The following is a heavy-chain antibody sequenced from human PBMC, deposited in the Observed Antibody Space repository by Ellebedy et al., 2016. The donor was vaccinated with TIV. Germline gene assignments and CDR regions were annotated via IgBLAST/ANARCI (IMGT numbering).Heavy chain of an antibody. CDR1: GGSISSGDYY. CDR2: IYYSVST. V-gene: IGHV4-30-4*01. Sequence: SXFVSGGSISSGDYYWSWIRQPPGKGLEWIGSIYYSVSTSYNPSLKSRLSISIDTSKNQFSLNLSSVTAADTAVYYCARDNGIIGVTNEDNWFDPWGQGTLVTVFS. CDR3: ARDNGIIGVTNEDNWFDP. J-gene: IGHJ5*02. D-gene: IGHD2-21*02.